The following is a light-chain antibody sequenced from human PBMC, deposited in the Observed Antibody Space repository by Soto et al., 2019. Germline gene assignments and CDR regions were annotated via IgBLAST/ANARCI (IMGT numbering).Light chain of an antibody. Sequence: QSALTQPPSASGTPGQWVTISCSGSSSNIGSNTVNCYHQLPRTAPKLLIYSNIPRPSGVAARFSGSTSGTSASLPISGLQSEDEDDYYCAAWDASLNGWVFGGGTKLTVL. CDR3: AAWDASLNGWV. J-gene: IGLJ3*02. CDR1: SSNIGSNT. V-gene: IGLV1-44*01. CDR2: SNI.